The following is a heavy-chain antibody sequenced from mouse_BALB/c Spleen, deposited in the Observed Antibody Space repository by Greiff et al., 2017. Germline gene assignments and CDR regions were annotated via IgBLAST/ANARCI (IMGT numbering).Heavy chain of an antibody. CDR3: ARPYYYGSSYFDY. CDR1: GYTFSSYW. D-gene: IGHD1-1*01. J-gene: IGHJ2*01. Sequence: VQLQQSGAELMKPGASVKISCKATGYTFSSYWIEWVKQRPGHGLEWIGEILPGSGSTNYNEKFKGKATFTADTSSNTAYMQLSSLTSEDSAVYYCARPYYYGSSYFDYWGQGTTLTVSS. CDR2: ILPGSGST. V-gene: IGHV1-9*01.